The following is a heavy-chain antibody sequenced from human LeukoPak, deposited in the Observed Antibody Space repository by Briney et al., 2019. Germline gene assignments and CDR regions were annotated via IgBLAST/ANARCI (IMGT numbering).Heavy chain of an antibody. V-gene: IGHV1-18*01. CDR3: VRDWEWKAARNLFDP. D-gene: IGHD6-6*01. CDR2: TSGDNVNT. CDR1: GYTFINYG. Sequence: ASVKVSCKTSGYTFINYGISWVRQARGQGLEWMGWTSGDNVNTYYAQKFLGRVIMTTDISTTTAYVELRSLRPGDTAVYYCVRDWEWKAARNLFDPWGQGTRVTASS. J-gene: IGHJ5*02.